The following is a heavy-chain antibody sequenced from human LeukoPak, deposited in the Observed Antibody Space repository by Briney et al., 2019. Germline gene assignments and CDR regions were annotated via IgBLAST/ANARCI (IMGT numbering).Heavy chain of an antibody. CDR3: ARHRAVSNLSNPPDY. Sequence: SETLSLTCTVSGGSISSSSYYWGWIRQPPGKGLEWIGSIYYSGSTYYNPSLKSRVTISVDTSENQFSLKLSSVTAADTAVYYCARHRAVSNLSNPPDYWGQGTLVTVSS. J-gene: IGHJ4*02. CDR1: GGSISSSSYY. V-gene: IGHV4-39*01. CDR2: IYYSGST. D-gene: IGHD4-11*01.